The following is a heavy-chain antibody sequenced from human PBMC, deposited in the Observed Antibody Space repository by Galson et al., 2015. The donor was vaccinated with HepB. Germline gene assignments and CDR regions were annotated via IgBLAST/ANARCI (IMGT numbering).Heavy chain of an antibody. J-gene: IGHJ4*02. CDR3: ARGYYDFWSGYYQYYFDY. Sequence: SVKVSCKASGGTFSSYAISWVRRAPGQGLEWMGGIIPIFGIASYAQKFQGRVTMTRDTSTSTVYMELSSLRSEDTAVYYCARGYYDFWSGYYQYYFDYWGQGTLVTVSS. D-gene: IGHD3-3*01. V-gene: IGHV1-69*10. CDR1: GGTFSSYA. CDR2: IIPIFGIA.